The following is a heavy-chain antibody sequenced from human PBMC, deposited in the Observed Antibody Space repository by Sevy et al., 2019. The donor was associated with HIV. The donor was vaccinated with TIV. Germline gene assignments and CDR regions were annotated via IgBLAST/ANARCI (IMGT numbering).Heavy chain of an antibody. J-gene: IGHJ6*02. CDR2: ISWNSRNL. CDR1: GFPFNDHA. D-gene: IGHD2-21*01. Sequence: GGSLRLSCAASGFPFNDHAMHWVRQVPGKGLEWVSGISWNSRNLGYADSVKGRFTISRDNARHVVYLEMSSLRPKDTAFYYYANDLNRGCDGVNCYSYYYYFCGLDVWGQGTTVTVSS. CDR3: ANDLNRGCDGVNCYSYYYYFCGLDV. V-gene: IGHV3-9*01.